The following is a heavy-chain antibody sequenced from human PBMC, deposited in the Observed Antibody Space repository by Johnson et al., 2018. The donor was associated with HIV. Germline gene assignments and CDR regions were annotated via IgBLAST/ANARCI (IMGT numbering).Heavy chain of an antibody. J-gene: IGHJ3*02. D-gene: IGHD4-23*01. V-gene: IGHV3-30-3*01. CDR2: ISYDGSNK. CDR3: AKDRGYGGNLDAFDI. Sequence: QVQLVESGGGVVQPGRSLRLSCAASGFTFSSYAMHWVRQAPGTGLEWVAVISYDGSNKYNADSVKGRFTISRDNSKNTLYLQMNSLRAEDTAVYYCAKDRGYGGNLDAFDIWGQGTMVTVSS. CDR1: GFTFSSYA.